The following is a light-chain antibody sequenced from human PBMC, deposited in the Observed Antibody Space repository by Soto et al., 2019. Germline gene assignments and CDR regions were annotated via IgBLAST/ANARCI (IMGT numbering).Light chain of an antibody. CDR3: QQYNLYWS. J-gene: IGKJ1*01. CDR2: DAS. Sequence: DIQMTQSPSSLSASVGDRVTITCRASQSISSWLAWYQQKPGKAPNLLIYDASSLESGVPSRFSGSGSGTEFTLTISGLQPDDFATYYCQQYNLYWSFGQGTKVDI. CDR1: QSISSW. V-gene: IGKV1-5*01.